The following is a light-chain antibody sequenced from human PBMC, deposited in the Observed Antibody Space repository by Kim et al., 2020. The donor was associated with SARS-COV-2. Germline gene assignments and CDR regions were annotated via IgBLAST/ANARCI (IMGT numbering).Light chain of an antibody. Sequence: SPGERATLSCRASDSLTGNHLAWYQQKPGQAPRLLIYRTSSRAAGIPDRFSGRGSGTDFTLTISRLEPEDFAVYYCQQYVISPRTFGQGTKVEIK. CDR2: RTS. CDR3: QQYVISPRT. CDR1: DSLTGNH. V-gene: IGKV3-20*01. J-gene: IGKJ1*01.